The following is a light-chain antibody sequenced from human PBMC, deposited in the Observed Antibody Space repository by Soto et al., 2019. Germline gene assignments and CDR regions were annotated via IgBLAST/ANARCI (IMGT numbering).Light chain of an antibody. CDR1: QSISIN. V-gene: IGKV3-15*01. CDR3: QQYNNWPQIT. Sequence: IVMTHAPSTLSVSPLERATLSFMASQSISINLAWYQQKPGQAPRLLIYAASTRATGIPARFSGSGSGTEFTLTISTLQSEDFAVYYCQQYNNWPQITFGQGTRLEI. J-gene: IGKJ5*01. CDR2: AAS.